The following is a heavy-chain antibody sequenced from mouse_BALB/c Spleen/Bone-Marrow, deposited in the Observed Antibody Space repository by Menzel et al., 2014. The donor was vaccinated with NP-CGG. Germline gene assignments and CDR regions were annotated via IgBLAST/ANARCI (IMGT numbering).Heavy chain of an antibody. CDR1: GFSLTSYG. D-gene: IGHD1-1*01. CDR3: ARGSYYEGAMDY. CDR2: IWAGGST. J-gene: IGHJ4*01. V-gene: IGHV2-9*02. Sequence: QVQLQQSGPGLVAPSQSLSITCTVSGFSLTSYGVHWVRQPPGKVLEWLGVIWAGGSTNYNSALMSRLSISKDNSKSQVFLKMNSLQADDTAMYYCARGSYYEGAMDYWGQGTSVTVSS.